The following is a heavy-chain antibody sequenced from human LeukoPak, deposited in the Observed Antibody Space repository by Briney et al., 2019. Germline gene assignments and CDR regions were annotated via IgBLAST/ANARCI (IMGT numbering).Heavy chain of an antibody. V-gene: IGHV4-61*02. CDR3: ARVPRYYDILSFDI. J-gene: IGHJ3*02. D-gene: IGHD3-9*01. CDR2: IYTIGST. CDR1: GGSISSGSYY. Sequence: SETLSLTCTVSGGSISSGSYYWSWIRQPAGKGLEGIGRIYTIGSTNYNPSLKSRVTISVDTSKNQFSLKLSSVTAADTPLYFCARVPRYYDILSFDIWGQGTMVTASS.